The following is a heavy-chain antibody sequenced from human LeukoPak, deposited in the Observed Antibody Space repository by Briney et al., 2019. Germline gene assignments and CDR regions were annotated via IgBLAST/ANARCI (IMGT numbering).Heavy chain of an antibody. V-gene: IGHV4-34*01. Sequence: SETLSLTCAVYGGSFSGYYWSWIRQPLGKGLEWIGEINHSGSTNYNPSLKSRVTISVDTSKNQFSLKLSSVTAADTAVYYCARGLEYSSGRYPRMDYWGQGTLVTVSS. CDR3: ARGLEYSSGRYPRMDY. CDR2: INHSGST. D-gene: IGHD6-19*01. CDR1: GGSFSGYY. J-gene: IGHJ4*02.